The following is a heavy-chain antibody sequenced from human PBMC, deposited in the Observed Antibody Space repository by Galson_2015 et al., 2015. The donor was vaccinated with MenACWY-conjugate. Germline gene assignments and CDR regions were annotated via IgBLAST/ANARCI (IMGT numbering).Heavy chain of an antibody. D-gene: IGHD7-27*01. CDR2: MSPNSGNT. CDR1: GYTFTFHD. CDR3: ARLTGGRFDL. Sequence: SVKVSCKASGYTFTFHDISWVRQAPGQGLECLGWMSPNSGNTAYAQKFQGRVTMTRTTSITTADMELSSLNSEDTAVYFCARLTGGRFDLWGQGTLVTVSS. V-gene: IGHV1-8*01. J-gene: IGHJ4*02.